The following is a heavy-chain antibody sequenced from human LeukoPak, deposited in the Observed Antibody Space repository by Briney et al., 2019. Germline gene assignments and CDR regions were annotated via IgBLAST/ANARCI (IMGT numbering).Heavy chain of an antibody. CDR1: GFTFSNYW. D-gene: IGHD3-16*01. CDR3: ARFHHDSPS. V-gene: IGHV3-74*01. J-gene: IGHJ5*02. CDR2: INTYGSIT. Sequence: GGSLRLSCVDSGFTFSNYWMYWVRQAPGKGLVWVSRINTYGSITNYADSVRGRFTISRDNAKNTLYLQMNSLRAEDTAVYYCARFHHDSPSWGQGTLVTVSS.